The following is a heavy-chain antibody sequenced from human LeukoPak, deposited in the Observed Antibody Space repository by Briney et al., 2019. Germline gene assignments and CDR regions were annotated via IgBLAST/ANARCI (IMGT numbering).Heavy chain of an antibody. CDR3: ARIGAAAAWGFDAFDI. J-gene: IGHJ3*02. D-gene: IGHD6-13*01. V-gene: IGHV3-11*01. CDR1: GFTFSDYY. CDR2: ISSSGSTI. Sequence: PGGSLRLSCAASGFTFSDYYMSWIRQAPGKGLEWVSYISSSGSTIYYADSVKGRFTISRDNAKNSLYLQMNSLRAEDAAVYYCARIGAAAAWGFDAFDIWGQGTMVTVSS.